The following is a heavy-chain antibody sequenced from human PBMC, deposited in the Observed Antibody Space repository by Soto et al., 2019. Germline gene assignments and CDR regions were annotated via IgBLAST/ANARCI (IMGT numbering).Heavy chain of an antibody. D-gene: IGHD6-6*01. Sequence: VGSLRLSCAASGFTFSSYAMSWVRQAPGKGLEWVSAISGSGGSTYYVDSVKGRFTISRDNSKNTLYLQMNSLRAEDTAVYYCAKDLDRSSSRTIWGKGTMVTVSS. CDR1: GFTFSSYA. J-gene: IGHJ3*02. V-gene: IGHV3-23*01. CDR3: AKDLDRSSSRTI. CDR2: ISGSGGST.